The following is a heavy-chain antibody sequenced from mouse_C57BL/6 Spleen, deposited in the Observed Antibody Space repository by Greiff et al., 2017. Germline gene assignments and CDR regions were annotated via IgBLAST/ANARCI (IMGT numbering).Heavy chain of an antibody. CDR3: ARENSNFFAY. J-gene: IGHJ3*01. CDR1: GYAFSSSW. D-gene: IGHD2-5*01. V-gene: IGHV1-82*01. CDR2: IYPGDGDT. Sequence: LEESGPELVKPGASVKISCKASGYAFSSSWMNWVKQRPGKGLEWIGRIYPGDGDTNYNGKFKGKATLTADKSSSTAYMQLSSLTSEDSAVYFCARENSNFFAYWGQGTLVTVSA.